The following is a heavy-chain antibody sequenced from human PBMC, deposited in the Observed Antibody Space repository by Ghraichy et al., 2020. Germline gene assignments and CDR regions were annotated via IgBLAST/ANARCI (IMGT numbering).Heavy chain of an antibody. CDR2: ISGSGGST. CDR3: AKGRRYSVVTPLDY. V-gene: IGHV3-23*01. CDR1: GFTFSSYA. J-gene: IGHJ4*02. Sequence: GGSLRLSCAASGFTFSSYAMSWVRQAPWKGLEWVSAISGSGGSTYYADSVKGRFTISRDNSKNTLYLQMNSLRAEDTAVYYCAKGRRYSVVTPLDYWGQGTLVTVSS. D-gene: IGHD4-23*01.